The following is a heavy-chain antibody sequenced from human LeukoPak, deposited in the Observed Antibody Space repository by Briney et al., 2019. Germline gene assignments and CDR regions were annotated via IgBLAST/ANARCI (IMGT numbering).Heavy chain of an antibody. CDR1: GGSISSSSYY. Sequence: SETLSLTCTVSGGSISSSSYYWGWIRQPPGKGLEWIGSIYYSGSTYYNPSLKSRVTISVDTSKNQFSLKLSSVTAADTAVYYCARQEFGDYGDYGSYFDYWGQGTLVTVSS. D-gene: IGHD4-17*01. J-gene: IGHJ4*02. V-gene: IGHV4-39*01. CDR3: ARQEFGDYGDYGSYFDY. CDR2: IYYSGST.